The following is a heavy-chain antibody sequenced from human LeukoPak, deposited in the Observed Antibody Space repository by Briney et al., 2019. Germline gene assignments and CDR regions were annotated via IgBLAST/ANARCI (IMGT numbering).Heavy chain of an antibody. CDR3: ARGPEMVHITHAAFDF. Sequence: PSGTLSLTCSVSGYSISTGNYWGWIRQPPGKGLEWIGSIYHTGTTSYNPSLKSRVTISVDTSKNQFSLKLRSVTAADTAVFFCARGPEMVHITHAAFDFWGQGTRVTVSS. CDR2: IYHTGTT. J-gene: IGHJ3*01. D-gene: IGHD1-14*01. V-gene: IGHV4-38-2*02. CDR1: GYSISTGNY.